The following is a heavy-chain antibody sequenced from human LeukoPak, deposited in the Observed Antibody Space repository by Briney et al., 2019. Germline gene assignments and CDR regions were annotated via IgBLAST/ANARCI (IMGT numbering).Heavy chain of an antibody. D-gene: IGHD2-8*01. CDR2: VYSGGST. V-gene: IGHV3-66*01. Sequence: PGGSLRLSRTASGFIVTNYYINWVRQAPGKGLEWVSLVYSGGSTYYADSVKGRFTISRDNSKNMVYLQMNSLRAEDTAMYYCARDPPAVLIDTYGWGQGTLVTVSS. CDR3: ARDPPAVLIDTYG. CDR1: GFIVTNYY. J-gene: IGHJ4*02.